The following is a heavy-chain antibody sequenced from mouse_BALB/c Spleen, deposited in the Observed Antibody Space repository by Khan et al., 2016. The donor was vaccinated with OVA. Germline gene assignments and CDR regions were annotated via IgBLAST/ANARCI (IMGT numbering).Heavy chain of an antibody. CDR1: GYTFTNYG. Sequence: QIQLVQSGPALKKPGETVKISCKASGYTFTNYGMNWVKQAPGKGLKWMGWINTYTGEPTYADDFKGRFAFSLETSANTAYLQINNLKNEDTATYLCARGYWYFDVWGAGTTVTVSS. CDR2: INTYTGEP. J-gene: IGHJ1*01. V-gene: IGHV9-3-1*01. CDR3: ARGYWYFDV.